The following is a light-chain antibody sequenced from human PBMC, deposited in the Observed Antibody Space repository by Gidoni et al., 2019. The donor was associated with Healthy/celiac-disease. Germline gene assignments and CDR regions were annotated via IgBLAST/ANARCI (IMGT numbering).Light chain of an antibody. CDR3: QQYNSYPLT. V-gene: IGKV1-5*03. J-gene: IGKJ4*01. CDR2: KAS. Sequence: DIQMPQSPSTLSASVGDRVTITCLASQAISSWFAWYQQKPGKAPKLLIYKASNLESGVPSRFSGSGSGTEFTLTISSLQPDDFATYYCQQYNSYPLTFGGGTKVEIK. CDR1: QAISSW.